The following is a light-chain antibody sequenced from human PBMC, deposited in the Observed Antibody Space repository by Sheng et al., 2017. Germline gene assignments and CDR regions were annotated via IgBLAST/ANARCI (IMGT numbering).Light chain of an antibody. V-gene: IGKV3-20*01. J-gene: IGKJ3*01. CDR2: GAT. Sequence: EVVLTQSPATLSVSPGDRVILSCRASQSVYSYLAWYQQKGGQAPRLLIYGATSRATGIPDRFSGSGSGTDFNLTISRLEPADFAVYYCQQYGTSIGFTFGPGTKVDL. CDR1: QSVYSY. CDR3: QQYGTSIGFT.